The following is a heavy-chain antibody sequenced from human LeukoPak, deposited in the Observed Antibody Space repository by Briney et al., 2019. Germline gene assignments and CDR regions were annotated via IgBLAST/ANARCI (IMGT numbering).Heavy chain of an antibody. CDR1: GYTFTSYG. J-gene: IGHJ3*02. V-gene: IGHV1-18*01. CDR2: ISAYNGNT. D-gene: IGHD5-18*01. Sequence: ASVKVSCKASGYTFTSYGIGWVRQAPGQGLEWMGWISAYNGNTNYAQKLQGRVTMTTDTSTSTAYMELRSLRSDDTAVYYCARERGYSYGYESLVDAFDIWGQGTMVTVSS. CDR3: ARERGYSYGYESLVDAFDI.